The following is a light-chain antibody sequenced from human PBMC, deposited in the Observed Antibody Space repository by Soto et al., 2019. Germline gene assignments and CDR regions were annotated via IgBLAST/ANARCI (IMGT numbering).Light chain of an antibody. V-gene: IGKV3-11*01. CDR3: HPGSNCTRT. Sequence: EIVLTQSPATLSLSPGQRATLSCRASQSVGSYLAWYQQKPGQAPRLLIYDASNRATGIPDRFSGSGSGTDFTLTISGLEPEDFAVYYCHPGSNCTRTFGQGTKLEIK. J-gene: IGKJ2*01. CDR1: QSVGSY. CDR2: DAS.